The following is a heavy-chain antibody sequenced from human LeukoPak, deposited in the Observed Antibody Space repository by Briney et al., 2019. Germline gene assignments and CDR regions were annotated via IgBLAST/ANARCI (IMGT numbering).Heavy chain of an antibody. D-gene: IGHD4/OR15-4a*01. Sequence: GGSLRLSCAASGFTFEDYGMSWVRQAAGKGLEWVSGINWNGGTTGYADSVKGRFTISRDNAKNSLYLQMNSLRADDTALYYCARHSYGGLNYYYFYMDVWGKGTTVTVSS. CDR1: GFTFEDYG. J-gene: IGHJ6*03. CDR2: INWNGGTT. V-gene: IGHV3-20*04. CDR3: ARHSYGGLNYYYFYMDV.